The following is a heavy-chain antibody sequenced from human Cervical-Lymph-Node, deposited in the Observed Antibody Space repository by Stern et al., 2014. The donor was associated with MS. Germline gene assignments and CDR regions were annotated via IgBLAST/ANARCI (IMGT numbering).Heavy chain of an antibody. CDR3: AARSGV. V-gene: IGHV4-31*03. D-gene: IGHD2-8*01. Sequence: QVQLQESGPGLVRPSQTLSLNCTVSGVAINSDGFYWSWIRQHPGKGLEWIGYVYHSGSSHYNLSLKSRVTISVDTSKNQFSLRMTSMTASDTAVYYCAARSGVWGQGTLVTVST. J-gene: IGHJ4*02. CDR2: VYHSGSS. CDR1: GVAINSDGFY.